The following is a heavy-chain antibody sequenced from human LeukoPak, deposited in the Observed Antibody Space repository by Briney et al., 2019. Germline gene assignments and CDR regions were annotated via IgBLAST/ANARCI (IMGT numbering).Heavy chain of an antibody. J-gene: IGHJ4*02. Sequence: ASVKVSCKASGYTFTGYYMHWVRQAPGQGLEWMRWINPNSGGTNYAQKFQGRVTMTRDTSISTAYMELSRLRSDDTAVYYCARSHYSGSYYVVDYWGQGTLVTVSS. D-gene: IGHD1-26*01. V-gene: IGHV1-2*02. CDR1: GYTFTGYY. CDR3: ARSHYSGSYYVVDY. CDR2: INPNSGGT.